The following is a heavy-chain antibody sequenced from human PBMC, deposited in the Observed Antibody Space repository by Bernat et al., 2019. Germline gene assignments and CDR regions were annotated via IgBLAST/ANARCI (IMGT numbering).Heavy chain of an antibody. CDR2: ISYDGSNK. J-gene: IGHJ6*02. CDR1: GFTFSSYA. Sequence: QVQLVESGGGVVQPGRSLRLSCAASGFTFSSYAMHWVRQAPGKGLEWVAVISYDGSNKYYADSVKGRFTISRDNSKNTLYLQMNSLRAEDTAVYYCAEGHSVFWTEDYYGMDVWGQGTKVTVSS. CDR3: AEGHSVFWTEDYYGMDV. D-gene: IGHD3/OR15-3a*01. V-gene: IGHV3-30*01.